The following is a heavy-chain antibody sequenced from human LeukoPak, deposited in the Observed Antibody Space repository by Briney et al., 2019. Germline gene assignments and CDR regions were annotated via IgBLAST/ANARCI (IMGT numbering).Heavy chain of an antibody. CDR1: GGSFSGHY. D-gene: IGHD3-16*01. CDR3: ARGIGAADF. CDR2: INHSGST. V-gene: IGHV4-34*01. Sequence: SETLSLTCAVYGGSFSGHYWSWIRQPPGKGLEWIGEINHSGSTNYNPSLKSRVTISADTSKNQFSLKLSSVTAADTAVYYCARGIGAADFWGQGILVTVSS. J-gene: IGHJ4*02.